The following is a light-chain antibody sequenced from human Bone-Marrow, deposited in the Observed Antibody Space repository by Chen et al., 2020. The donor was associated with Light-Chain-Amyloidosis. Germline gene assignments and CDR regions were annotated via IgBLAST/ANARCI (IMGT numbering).Light chain of an antibody. J-gene: IGKJ2*01. CDR2: EAS. V-gene: IGKV1-39*01. Sequence: DIRMTQSPSSLSASVGDRVTLTCRASQSISSFLNWYQQNPGKAPKLLIYEASRLQSGVPSRFSGSGSGTDFTLTISNLQPEDFATYYCQQSYNPPMNTFGRGTKLEIK. CDR3: QQSYNPPMNT. CDR1: QSISSF.